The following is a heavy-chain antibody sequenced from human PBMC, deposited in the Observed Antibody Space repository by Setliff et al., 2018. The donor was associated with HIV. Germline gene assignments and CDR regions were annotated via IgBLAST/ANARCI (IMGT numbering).Heavy chain of an antibody. CDR3: ARNIDMHYDFWSAYDY. Sequence: ASVKVSCKSSGYTFTAYYIHWVRQARGQGLEWMGWINPDSGATKYAEKFEGRVSLTRDTSINTVYMELSSLRSDDTAVYYCARNIDMHYDFWSAYDYWGQGALVTVSS. D-gene: IGHD3-3*01. V-gene: IGHV1-2*02. J-gene: IGHJ4*02. CDR1: GYTFTAYY. CDR2: INPDSGAT.